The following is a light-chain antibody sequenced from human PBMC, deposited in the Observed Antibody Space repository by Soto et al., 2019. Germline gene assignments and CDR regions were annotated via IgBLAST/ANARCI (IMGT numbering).Light chain of an antibody. CDR3: QQYSAYHRT. Sequence: IQMTQSPSTLSASLGDRVTITCRASQSISGWLAWYQQKPGKAPKLLIYETSNLQSGVPSRFSGSGSATDCTLTISGLQPDDFATDYCQQYSAYHRTFVGWTKVEI. CDR1: QSISGW. V-gene: IGKV1-5*03. CDR2: ETS. J-gene: IGKJ4*01.